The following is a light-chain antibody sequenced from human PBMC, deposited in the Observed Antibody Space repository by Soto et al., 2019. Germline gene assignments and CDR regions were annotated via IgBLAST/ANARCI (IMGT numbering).Light chain of an antibody. CDR1: SSNIWAGYD. Sequence: QSGLTQPPSVSGTPGQRVTISCTGSSSNIWAGYDVHWYQQRPGTAPKLLIFGNTNRPSGFPARFSGSKSGTPASLAITGLPAEDEGDYYCQSYDSTLSARYVFGTGTTVTVL. CDR3: QSYDSTLSARYV. CDR2: GNT. J-gene: IGLJ1*01. V-gene: IGLV1-40*01.